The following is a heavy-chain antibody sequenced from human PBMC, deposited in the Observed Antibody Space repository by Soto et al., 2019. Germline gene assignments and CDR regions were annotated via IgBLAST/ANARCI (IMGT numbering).Heavy chain of an antibody. CDR2: INGDGSST. D-gene: IGHD2-15*01. CDR1: GFTFSRYW. J-gene: IGHJ4*02. Sequence: EVQLVESGGGLVQPGGSLRLSCVASGFTFSRYWMHWVRQAPGKGLVWVSRINGDGSSTSYADSVKGRFTISRDNAKNTLYLQMNSLRAEDTAVYYCANGYCSGASCYVAGGGFDYWGQGSLVTVSS. V-gene: IGHV3-74*01. CDR3: ANGYCSGASCYVAGGGFDY.